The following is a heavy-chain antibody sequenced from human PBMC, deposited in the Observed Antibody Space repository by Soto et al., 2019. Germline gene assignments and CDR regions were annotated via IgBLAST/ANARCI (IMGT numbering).Heavy chain of an antibody. CDR3: ARDRLILPAHDFFYGSDV. Sequence: GGSLRLSCEVSGFTFSMYSMSWVRQSPGKGLEWVAKIPQEGVDGHYADSVKGRFTISRDNGKNSLYLQLNNLRAEDTAVYYCARDRLILPAHDFFYGSDVWGRGATVTVSS. CDR1: GFTFSMYS. J-gene: IGHJ6*02. D-gene: IGHD2-21*02. V-gene: IGHV3-7*03. CDR2: IPQEGVDG.